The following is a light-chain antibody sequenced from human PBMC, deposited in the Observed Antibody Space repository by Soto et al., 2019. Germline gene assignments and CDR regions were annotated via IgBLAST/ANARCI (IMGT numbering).Light chain of an antibody. Sequence: QSALTQPPSASGSPGQSVTISCTGTSSDVGGYNYVSWYQQHPGKAPKLMIYEVSKRPSGVPDRFSGSKSGNSASLTVSGLQDEDEADYYCCSYDGSNKRVFGGGTKLTVL. CDR1: SSDVGGYNY. V-gene: IGLV2-8*01. CDR2: EVS. CDR3: CSYDGSNKRV. J-gene: IGLJ3*02.